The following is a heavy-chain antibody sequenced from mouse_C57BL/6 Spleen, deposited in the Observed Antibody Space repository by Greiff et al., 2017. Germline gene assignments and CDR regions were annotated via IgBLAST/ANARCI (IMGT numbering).Heavy chain of an antibody. Sequence: DVKLVESGGGLVKPGGSLKLSCAASGFTFSDYGMHWVRQAPEKGLEWVAYISSGSSTIYYADTVKGRFTISRDNAKNTLFLQMTSLRSEDTAMYYCAKDYGGGFLWGQGTSVTVSS. CDR1: GFTFSDYG. D-gene: IGHD2-4*01. V-gene: IGHV5-17*01. CDR2: ISSGSSTI. CDR3: AKDYGGGFL. J-gene: IGHJ4*01.